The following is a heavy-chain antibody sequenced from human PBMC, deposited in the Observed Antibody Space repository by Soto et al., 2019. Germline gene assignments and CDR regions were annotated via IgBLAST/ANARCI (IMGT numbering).Heavy chain of an antibody. V-gene: IGHV4-39*01. D-gene: IGHD3-22*01. Sequence: PSETLSLTCTVSGGSISSSSYYWGWIRQPPGKGLEWIGSIYYSGSTYYKPSLKSRVTISVDTSKNQFYLKLSSVTAADTAVYYCARQRAPVGVDWAQGTMVTVSS. CDR1: GGSISSSSYY. J-gene: IGHJ4*01. CDR3: ARQRAPVGVD. CDR2: IYYSGST.